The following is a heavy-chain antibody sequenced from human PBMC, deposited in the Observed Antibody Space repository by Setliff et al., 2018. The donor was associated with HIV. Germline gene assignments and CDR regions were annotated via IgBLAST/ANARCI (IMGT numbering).Heavy chain of an antibody. CDR2: SYHTGST. Sequence: PSETLSLTCAVFGYSISSGNYWGWIRQPPGKGLEWIGSSYHTGSTYYNPSLKSRVTMSVDTSKNQFSLKVSSVTATDTAVYYCARHVTGAAYWNFFDYWGQGTPGTVSS. CDR3: ARHVTGAAYWNFFDY. D-gene: IGHD1-26*01. J-gene: IGHJ4*02. V-gene: IGHV4-38-2*01. CDR1: GYSISSGNY.